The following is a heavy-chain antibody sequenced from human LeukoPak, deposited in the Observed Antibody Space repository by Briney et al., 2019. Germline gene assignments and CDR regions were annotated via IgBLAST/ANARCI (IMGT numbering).Heavy chain of an antibody. D-gene: IGHD3-22*01. CDR1: GGSFSGYY. Sequence: SETLSLTCAVYGGSFSGYYWSWIRQPPGKGLEWIGEINHSGSTNYNPSPKSRVTISVDTSKNQFSLKLSSVTAADTAVYYCARGGRLGVYYYYGMDVWGQGTTVTVSS. J-gene: IGHJ6*02. V-gene: IGHV4-34*01. CDR2: INHSGST. CDR3: ARGGRLGVYYYYGMDV.